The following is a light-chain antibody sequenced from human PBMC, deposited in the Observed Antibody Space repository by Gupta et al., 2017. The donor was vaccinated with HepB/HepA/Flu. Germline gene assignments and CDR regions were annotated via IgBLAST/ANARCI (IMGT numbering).Light chain of an antibody. CDR1: SSDVGGYNY. J-gene: IGLJ1*01. CDR2: DVN. Sequence: ALTQPPSVSGSLGQSITIPCTGTSSDVGGYNYVSWYQQHPGKVPKVIIYDVNNRPSGVSNRFSGSKSGNTASLTISGLQAEDETDYYCASYSSSNTPYVFGSGTRVIV. CDR3: ASYSSSNTPYV. V-gene: IGLV2-14*03.